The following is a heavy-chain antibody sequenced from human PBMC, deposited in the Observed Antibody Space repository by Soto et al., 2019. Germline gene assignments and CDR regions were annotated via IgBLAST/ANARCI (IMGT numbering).Heavy chain of an antibody. CDR1: GFTFSTYA. D-gene: IGHD6-19*01. Sequence: QPGGSLRLSCAASGFTFSTYAMSWVRQAPGKGLQWVSTISGSASSTYYADSVKGRFTISRDNSKHTLYLQMNSLRAEDTAVYYCAKDQSVAVAGATDYWGQGTLVTVSS. V-gene: IGHV3-23*01. CDR2: ISGSASST. CDR3: AKDQSVAVAGATDY. J-gene: IGHJ4*02.